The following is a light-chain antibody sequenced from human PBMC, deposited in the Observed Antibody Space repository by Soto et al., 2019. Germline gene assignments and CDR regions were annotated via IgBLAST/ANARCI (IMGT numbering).Light chain of an antibody. Sequence: QSVLTQPRSVSGSPGQSVTISCTGTSSDVGRYNFVSWYQQHPDKAPKLMIYDVIKRPSGVPDRFSGSKSGNTASLTIYGLQAEDEADYHCRSYAGSYTHVFGSGTKVTVL. V-gene: IGLV2-11*01. J-gene: IGLJ1*01. CDR3: RSYAGSYTHV. CDR1: SSDVGRYNF. CDR2: DVI.